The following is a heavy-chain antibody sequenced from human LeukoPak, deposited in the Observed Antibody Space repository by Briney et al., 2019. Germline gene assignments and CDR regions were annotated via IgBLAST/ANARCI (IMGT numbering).Heavy chain of an antibody. CDR2: MNPNSGNT. Sequence: ASVKVSCKASRYTFTSYDINWVRQAIGQGLEWMGWMNPNSGNTGYAQKFQGRVTMTRITSISTAYMELSSLRSEDTAVHYRARRKAARRTVGGWFDPWGQGTLVTVPS. CDR3: ARRKAARRTVGGWFDP. V-gene: IGHV1-8*01. D-gene: IGHD6-6*01. J-gene: IGHJ5*02. CDR1: RYTFTSYD.